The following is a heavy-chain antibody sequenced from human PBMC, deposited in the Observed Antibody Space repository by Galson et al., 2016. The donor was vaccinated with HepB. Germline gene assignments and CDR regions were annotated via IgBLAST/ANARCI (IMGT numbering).Heavy chain of an antibody. CDR3: ARDLGRKGGFDY. V-gene: IGHV4-4*02. J-gene: IGHJ4*02. D-gene: IGHD3-16*01. Sequence: ETLSLTCAVSGGSISSSNWWTWVRQPPGKGLEWIGEIYHSGTTHYNPSLESRVTISVDKSKNQFSLKLSSMTAADTAVYYCARDLGRKGGFDYWGQGTLVTVSS. CDR1: GGSISSSNW. CDR2: IYHSGTT.